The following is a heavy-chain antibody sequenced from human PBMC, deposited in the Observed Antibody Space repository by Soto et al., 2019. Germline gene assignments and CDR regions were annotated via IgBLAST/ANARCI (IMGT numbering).Heavy chain of an antibody. V-gene: IGHV3-23*01. CDR3: AKKVNSGSGSQFFDY. CDR2: FRSGGDDDTT. J-gene: IGHJ4*01. CDR1: GFTFSSYS. D-gene: IGHD3-10*01. Sequence: LRLSCAASGFTFSSYSMSWVRQAPGKGLEWVSGFRSGGDDDTTYYADSVRGRFTISRDNSKNTLFLQMNSLRAEDTAIYYCAKKVNSGSGSQFFDYWGHGTLVTVSS.